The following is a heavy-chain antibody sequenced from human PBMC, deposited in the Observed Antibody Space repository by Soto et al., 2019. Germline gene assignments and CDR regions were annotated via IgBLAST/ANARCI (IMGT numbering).Heavy chain of an antibody. CDR1: GDSVASNSAG. CDR2: TYYRSKWYY. J-gene: IGHJ4*01. Sequence: PSQTLSLTCAITGDSVASNSAGLSWVSQSPSRGLEWLGRTYYRSKWYYEYAVSVRGRITINPDTSKNQYSLQLNSVTPEDMAVYFCARGEQYSGRIFDYWGQGTLVTVSS. CDR3: ARGEQYSGRIFDY. V-gene: IGHV6-1*01. D-gene: IGHD1-26*01.